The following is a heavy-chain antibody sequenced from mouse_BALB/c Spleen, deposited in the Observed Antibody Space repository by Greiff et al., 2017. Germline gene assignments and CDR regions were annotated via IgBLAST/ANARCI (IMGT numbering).Heavy chain of an antibody. V-gene: IGHV5-9-4*01. J-gene: IGHJ4*01. CDR3: ARGESTMITTRAMDY. Sequence: EVKLVESGGGLVKPGGSLKLSCAASGFTFSSYAMSWVRQSPEKRLEWVAEISSGGSYTYYPDTVTGRFTISRDNAKNTLYLEMSSLRSEDTAMYYCARGESTMITTRAMDYWGQGTSVTVSS. D-gene: IGHD2-4*01. CDR2: ISSGGSYT. CDR1: GFTFSSYA.